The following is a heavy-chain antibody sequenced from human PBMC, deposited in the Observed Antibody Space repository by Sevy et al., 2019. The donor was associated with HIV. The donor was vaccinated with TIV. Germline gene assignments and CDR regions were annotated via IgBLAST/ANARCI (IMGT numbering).Heavy chain of an antibody. D-gene: IGHD3-10*01. CDR1: GFTFSSYA. V-gene: IGHV3-30*04. CDR3: ASPFGSGSYYYFDY. CDR2: ISYDGSNK. J-gene: IGHJ4*02. Sequence: GGSLRLSCAASGFTFSSYAMHWVRQAPGKGLEWVAVISYDGSNKYYADSVKGRFTISRDNSKNTLYLQMNSPRAEDTAVYYCASPFGSGSYYYFDYWGQGTLVTVSS.